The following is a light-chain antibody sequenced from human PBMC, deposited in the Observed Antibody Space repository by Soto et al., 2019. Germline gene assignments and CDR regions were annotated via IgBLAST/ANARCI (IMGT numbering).Light chain of an antibody. V-gene: IGKV1-39*01. CDR2: AAS. Sequence: DIQMTQSPSSLSASVGDRVTITCRASQSINTYLNWYQQKPGKAPNLLIYAASNLQSGVPSRVSGSGSGTDFSLTIRSLQTEDIATYYCQQSYGTPMYTFGQGTKLEIK. J-gene: IGKJ2*01. CDR1: QSINTY. CDR3: QQSYGTPMYT.